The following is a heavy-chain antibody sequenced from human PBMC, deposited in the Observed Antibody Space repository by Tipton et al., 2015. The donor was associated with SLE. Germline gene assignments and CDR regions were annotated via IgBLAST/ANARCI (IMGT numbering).Heavy chain of an antibody. D-gene: IGHD2-15*01. V-gene: IGHV4-4*07. Sequence: TLSLTCTVSGGSISGYYWAWIRQPAGKGLERIGRIYTGGYTKYNPSFENRVTVDASKDQFSLKLSSVTAADTAVYYCVICSPAGCAYFDYWGQGRLVTVSS. CDR2: IYTGGYT. CDR3: VICSPAGCAYFDY. CDR1: GGSISGYY. J-gene: IGHJ4*02.